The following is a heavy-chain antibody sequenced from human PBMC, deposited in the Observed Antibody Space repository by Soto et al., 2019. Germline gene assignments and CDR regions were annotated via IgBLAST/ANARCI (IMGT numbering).Heavy chain of an antibody. J-gene: IGHJ5*02. Sequence: KPSETLSFTCDVSGEYISNGYFWAWIRQPPGKGLEWIGSIFYDASTYDNPSLKSRVTMSVDTSTNQFSLRLKSVTAADTAVYYCARLFGANWRFDPWGQGSLVTVSS. D-gene: IGHD7-27*01. CDR2: IFYDAST. V-gene: IGHV4-38-2*01. CDR3: ARLFGANWRFDP. CDR1: GEYISNGYF.